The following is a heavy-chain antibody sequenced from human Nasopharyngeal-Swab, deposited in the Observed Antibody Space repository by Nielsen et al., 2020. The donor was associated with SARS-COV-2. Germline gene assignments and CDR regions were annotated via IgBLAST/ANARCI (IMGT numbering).Heavy chain of an antibody. D-gene: IGHD3-10*01. Sequence: ASVKVSCKASGYTFTSYGISWVRQAPGQGLEWMGWISAYNGNTNYAQKLQGRVTMTTDTSTSTAYMELSSLRSEDTAVYYCARDSTALYGSGSYLAFDIWGQGTMVTVSS. CDR1: GYTFTSYG. CDR2: ISAYNGNT. CDR3: ARDSTALYGSGSYLAFDI. J-gene: IGHJ3*02. V-gene: IGHV1-18*01.